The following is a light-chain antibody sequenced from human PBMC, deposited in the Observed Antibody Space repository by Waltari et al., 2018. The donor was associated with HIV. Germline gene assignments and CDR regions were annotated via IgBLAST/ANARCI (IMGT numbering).Light chain of an antibody. CDR2: WAF. V-gene: IGKV4-1*01. J-gene: IGKJ4*01. Sequence: DIVMTQSPDSLPVSLGGRATINCTSSKSILYSSDNRNYLAWYQQKARQPPKLLISWAFTRESGVPDRFSASGSGTDFTLTITRLQAEDVAIYHCQQYFRIPPTFGGGTKVEIK. CDR1: KSILYSSDNRNY. CDR3: QQYFRIPPT.